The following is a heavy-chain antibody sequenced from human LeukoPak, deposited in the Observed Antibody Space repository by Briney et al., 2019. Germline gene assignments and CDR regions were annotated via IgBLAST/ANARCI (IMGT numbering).Heavy chain of an antibody. Sequence: SETLSLTRTLSGVSLSIYFWRWIRQPAEGGLEWVGRVFSRGDPNYNPPLKSRDPLSLHTSKTQLSLRLNSVTAADTSVYYCARDHRFSNALYYYHYGVDVWGQGTSVTVSS. J-gene: IGHJ6*02. D-gene: IGHD3-3*01. V-gene: IGHV4-4*07. CDR2: VFSRGDP. CDR3: ARDHRFSNALYYYHYGVDV. CDR1: GVSLSIYF.